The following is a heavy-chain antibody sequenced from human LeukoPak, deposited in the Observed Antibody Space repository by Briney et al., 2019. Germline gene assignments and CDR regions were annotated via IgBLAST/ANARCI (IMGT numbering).Heavy chain of an antibody. J-gene: IGHJ6*03. CDR2: IKQDESER. D-gene: IGHD3-10*01. CDR3: ARLSAYYYGSYFYYYMDV. CDR1: AFTFNNAW. V-gene: IGHV3-7*01. Sequence: PGGSLRLSCAASAFTFNNAWMSWVRQAPGKGPEWVANIKQDESERYTVDSVKGRFTISRDNAKNSVYLQMNSLRAEDTALYYCARLSAYYYGSYFYYYMDVWGKGTTVTVSS.